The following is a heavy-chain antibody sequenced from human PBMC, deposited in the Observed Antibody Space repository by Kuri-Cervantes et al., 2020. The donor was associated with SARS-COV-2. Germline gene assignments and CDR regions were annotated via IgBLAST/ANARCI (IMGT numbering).Heavy chain of an antibody. V-gene: IGHV3-74*01. D-gene: IGHD1-7*01. CDR2: INSDGSTT. Sequence: GESLKISCAASGFTFGRYWMHWVRQAPGKGLVWVSRINSDGSTTNYADSVKGRFTISRDNSKNTLYLQMNSLRAEDTAVYYCAKVLGVELRLIDYWGQGTLVTVSS. CDR3: AKVLGVELRLIDY. J-gene: IGHJ4*02. CDR1: GFTFGRYW.